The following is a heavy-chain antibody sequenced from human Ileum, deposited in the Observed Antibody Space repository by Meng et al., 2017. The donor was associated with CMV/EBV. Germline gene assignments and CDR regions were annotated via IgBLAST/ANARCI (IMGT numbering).Heavy chain of an antibody. J-gene: IGHJ4*02. D-gene: IGHD6-13*01. CDR1: GYTLSRYN. Sequence: SCKASGYTLSRYNINWVRQAPGQWLEWMGYINPKAGDPTYVQGFRGRFVFSLDTSVSTAYLQISSLEAEDTAVYYCATGSVAADGKGYWGQGTLVTVSS. V-gene: IGHV7-4-1*02. CDR3: ATGSVAADGKGY. CDR2: INPKAGDP.